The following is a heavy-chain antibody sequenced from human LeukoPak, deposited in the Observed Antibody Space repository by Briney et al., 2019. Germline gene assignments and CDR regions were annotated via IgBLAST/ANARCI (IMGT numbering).Heavy chain of an antibody. J-gene: IGHJ6*03. Sequence: SETLSLTCTVSGGSISSYYWSWIRQPPGKGLEWIGYIYYSGSTNYNPSLKSRVTISVDTSKNQFSLKLSSVTAADTAVYYCARTSRYCSSTSCTYYYYMDVWGKGTTVTISS. CDR3: ARTSRYCSSTSCTYYYYMDV. CDR2: IYYSGST. V-gene: IGHV4-59*12. CDR1: GGSISSYY. D-gene: IGHD2-2*01.